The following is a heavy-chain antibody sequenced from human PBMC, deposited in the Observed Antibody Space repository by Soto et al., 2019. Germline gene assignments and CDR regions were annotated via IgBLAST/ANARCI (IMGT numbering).Heavy chain of an antibody. Sequence: QVQLQESGPGLVKPSKTLSLTCTVSGGSISSGDYYWSWIRQPPGKGLDWIGYIYYSWSTYYNPTIKRRVTISIDTSKHQFPLKLSSVTAADTAVYYCARASPVVTDVWGQGTTVTVSS. D-gene: IGHD5-18*01. CDR3: ARASPVVTDV. CDR2: IYYSWST. CDR1: GGSISSGDYY. J-gene: IGHJ6*02. V-gene: IGHV4-30-4*01.